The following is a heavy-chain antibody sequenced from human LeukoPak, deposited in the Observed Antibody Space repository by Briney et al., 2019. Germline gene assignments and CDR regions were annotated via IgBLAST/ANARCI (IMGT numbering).Heavy chain of an antibody. Sequence: GGSLRLSCAASGFTFSSYAMSWVRQAPGRGLEWVAVISYDGSNKYYADSVKGRFTISRDNSKNTLYLQMNSLRAEDTAVYYCAKPAYYDSSGYYRGYWYFDLWGRGTLVTVSS. CDR1: GFTFSSYA. D-gene: IGHD3-22*01. J-gene: IGHJ2*01. CDR2: ISYDGSNK. V-gene: IGHV3-30*18. CDR3: AKPAYYDSSGYYRGYWYFDL.